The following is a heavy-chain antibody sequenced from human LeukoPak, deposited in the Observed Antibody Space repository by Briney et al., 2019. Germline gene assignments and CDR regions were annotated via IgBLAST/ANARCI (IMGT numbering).Heavy chain of an antibody. D-gene: IGHD5-12*01. V-gene: IGHV6-1*01. CDR3: AREATTHEGGGTTAQLYGMDV. CDR2: TYYRSKWYN. J-gene: IGHJ6*02. CDR1: GDSVSSNSAA. Sequence: SQTLSLTCAISGDSVSSNSAAWNWIRQSPSRGLEWLGRTYYRSKWYNDYAVSVKSRITINPDTSKNQFSLQLNSVTPEDTAVYYCAREATTHEGGGTTAQLYGMDVWGQGTTVTVSS.